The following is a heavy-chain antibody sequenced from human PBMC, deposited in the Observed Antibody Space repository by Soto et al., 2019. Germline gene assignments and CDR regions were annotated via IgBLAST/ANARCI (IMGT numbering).Heavy chain of an antibody. CDR3: ARGIKYGAYSRWFDP. CDR2: MNPDSGKT. Sequence: QVQLLQSGAEVKKPGASVKVSCKASGYTFSSYEINWVRQATGQGLEYLGWMNPDSGKTAYVQKFRGRVTMTWDTSITTAYMELSSLRSDDTAVYFCARGIKYGAYSRWFDPWGQGTLVTVSS. V-gene: IGHV1-8*01. CDR1: GYTFSSYE. D-gene: IGHD4-17*01. J-gene: IGHJ5*02.